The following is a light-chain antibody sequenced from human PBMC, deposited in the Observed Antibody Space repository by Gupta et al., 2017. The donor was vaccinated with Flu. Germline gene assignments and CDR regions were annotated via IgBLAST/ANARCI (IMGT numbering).Light chain of an antibody. CDR2: RDS. J-gene: IGLJ2*01. Sequence: CGGNNIGIKNVHWYQQKPGQAPVLVIYRDSNRPSGIPERFSGSNSGNTATLTISRAQAGDEADYYCQVWDSSTAVFGGGTKLTVL. V-gene: IGLV3-9*01. CDR1: NIGIKN. CDR3: QVWDSSTAV.